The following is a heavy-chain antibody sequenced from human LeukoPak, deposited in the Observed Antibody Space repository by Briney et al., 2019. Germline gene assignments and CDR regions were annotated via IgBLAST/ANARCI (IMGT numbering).Heavy chain of an antibody. Sequence: PSETLSLTCTVSGGSISSYYWSWIRQPPGKRLEWIGHIYYSGSTNYNPSLKSRVTISVDTSKNQFSLKLSSVTAADTAVYYCARERGGEQLGYFDYWGQGTLVTVSS. D-gene: IGHD6-6*01. CDR2: IYYSGST. V-gene: IGHV4-59*01. CDR3: ARERGGEQLGYFDY. CDR1: GGSISSYY. J-gene: IGHJ4*02.